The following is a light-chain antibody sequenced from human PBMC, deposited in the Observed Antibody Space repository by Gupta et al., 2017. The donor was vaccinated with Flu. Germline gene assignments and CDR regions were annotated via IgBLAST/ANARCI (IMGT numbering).Light chain of an antibody. V-gene: IGKV1-5*03. CDR2: KAS. CDR3: QQYYSYSLT. CDR1: QSISSL. Sequence: PSTLSALVEDRVTITCRTSQSISSLLSWYQQKPGKAPDLLIHKASSLESVVPSMFSSSGSRTLFTLIISSLQPDYFATYYYQQYYSYSLTFGGGTKVEIK. J-gene: IGKJ4*01.